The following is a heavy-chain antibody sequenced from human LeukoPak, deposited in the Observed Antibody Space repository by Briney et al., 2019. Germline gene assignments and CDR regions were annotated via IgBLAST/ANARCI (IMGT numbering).Heavy chain of an antibody. D-gene: IGHD2-21*02. CDR2: ISGSGGST. V-gene: IGHV3-23*01. CDR1: GFTFSSYA. Sequence: TGGSLRLSCAASGFTFSSYAMSWVRQAPGKGLEWVSAISGSGGSTYYADSVKGRFTISRDNSKNTLYLQMNSLRAEDTAVYYCAKDRLLPHNFDYWGQGTLVTVSS. CDR3: AKDRLLPHNFDY. J-gene: IGHJ4*02.